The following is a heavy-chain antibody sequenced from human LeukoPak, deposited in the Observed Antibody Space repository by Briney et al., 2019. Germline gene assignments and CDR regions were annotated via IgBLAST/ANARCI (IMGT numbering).Heavy chain of an antibody. CDR1: RLTFSGYW. CDR3: ATYTQHFGAPGGADY. J-gene: IGHJ4*02. Sequence: GGSLRLSCLVSRLTFSGYWMRWVRQAPGKGLEWVAAINKDGSEKRYVDSVEGRFTISRDNARNSVYLQMTSLGAEDTAVYYCATYTQHFGAPGGADYWGLGALVTVSS. CDR2: INKDGSEK. D-gene: IGHD2-8*02. V-gene: IGHV3-7*03.